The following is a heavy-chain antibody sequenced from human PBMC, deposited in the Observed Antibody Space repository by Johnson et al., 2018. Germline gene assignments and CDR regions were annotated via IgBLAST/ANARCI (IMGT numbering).Heavy chain of an antibody. Sequence: QVQLVESGGGVVQPGRSLRLSCAASGFTFSSYGMHWVRQAPGKGLEWVAVISYDGSNKYYADSVKGRFTISRDNSKNTLYLQMNSLRAEDTAVYYCASDGHTIYDSSGYVPSEYFQHWGQGTLVTVSS. V-gene: IGHV3-30*03. CDR1: GFTFSSYG. CDR3: ASDGHTIYDSSGYVPSEYFQH. D-gene: IGHD3-22*01. CDR2: ISYDGSNK. J-gene: IGHJ1*01.